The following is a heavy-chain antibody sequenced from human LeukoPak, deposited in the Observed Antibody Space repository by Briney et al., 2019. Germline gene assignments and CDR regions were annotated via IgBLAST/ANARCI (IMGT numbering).Heavy chain of an antibody. CDR3: ARGPYYYGSGIRS. V-gene: IGHV3-30*04. J-gene: IGHJ4*02. CDR1: GFTFSSYA. D-gene: IGHD3-10*01. Sequence: GGSLRLSCAASGFTFSSYAMHWVRQAPGKGLEWVAVISNDGSNKYYADSVKGRFTISRDNSKNTLYLQMNSLRAEDTAVYYCARGPYYYGSGIRSWGQGTLVTVSS. CDR2: ISNDGSNK.